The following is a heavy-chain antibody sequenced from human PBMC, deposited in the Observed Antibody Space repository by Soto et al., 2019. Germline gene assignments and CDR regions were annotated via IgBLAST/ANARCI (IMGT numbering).Heavy chain of an antibody. V-gene: IGHV3-23*01. CDR3: AREGDGTSGYYQDY. D-gene: IGHD3-22*01. J-gene: IGHJ4*01. Sequence: GGSLRLSCEGSGFTVSSHAMTWIRQAPGKGPEWVSTITADGGTYYADSVKGRFTISRDNAKNTLYLQMNSLRAEDTAVYYCAREGDGTSGYYQDYWGHGNLVTVSS. CDR2: ITADGGT. CDR1: GFTVSSHA.